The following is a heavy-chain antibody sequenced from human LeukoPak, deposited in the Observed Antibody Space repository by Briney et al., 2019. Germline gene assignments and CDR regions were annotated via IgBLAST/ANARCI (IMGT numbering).Heavy chain of an antibody. J-gene: IGHJ6*03. CDR3: ARIFGPRWGMYYYYYYMDV. V-gene: IGHV3-7*01. D-gene: IGHD2-8*02. CDR2: IKQDGSEK. Sequence: PRGSLRLSCAASGFTFSSYWMSWVRQAPGKGLEWVANIKQDGSEKYYVDSVKGRFTISRDNAKNSLYLQMNSLRAEDTAVYYCARIFGPRWGMYYYYYYMDVWGKGTTVTVSS. CDR1: GFTFSSYW.